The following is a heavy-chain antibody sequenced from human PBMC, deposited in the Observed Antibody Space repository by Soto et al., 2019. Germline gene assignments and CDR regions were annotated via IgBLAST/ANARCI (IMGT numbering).Heavy chain of an antibody. J-gene: IGHJ4*02. CDR2: IYYGGST. V-gene: IGHV4-59*01. CDR3: ARGGWKLFDY. D-gene: IGHD6-19*01. CDR1: GGSISSYY. Sequence: QVQLQESGPGLVKPSETLSLTCTVAGGSISSYYWSWIRQPPGKGLEWIGSIYYGGSTNYNPSLKSRVTTSVDTSKNQFSLKLSFVTAADTAVYYCARGGWKLFDYWGQGTLVTVSS.